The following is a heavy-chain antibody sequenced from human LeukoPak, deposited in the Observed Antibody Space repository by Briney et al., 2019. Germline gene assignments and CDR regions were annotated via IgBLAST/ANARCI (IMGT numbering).Heavy chain of an antibody. D-gene: IGHD3-16*01. CDR3: ASYVPRGVDY. CDR2: IYYSGST. CDR1: GGSFSGYY. J-gene: IGHJ4*02. Sequence: SETLSLTCAVYGGSFSGYYWSWIRQPPGKGLEWIGSIYYSGSTYYNPSLKSRVTISVDTSKNQFSLKLSSVTAADTAVYYCASYVPRGVDYWGQGTLVTVSS. V-gene: IGHV4-34*01.